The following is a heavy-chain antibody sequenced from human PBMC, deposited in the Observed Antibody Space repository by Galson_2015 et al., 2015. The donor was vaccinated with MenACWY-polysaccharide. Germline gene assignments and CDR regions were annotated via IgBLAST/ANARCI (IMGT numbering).Heavy chain of an antibody. CDR1: GFTFSNYF. D-gene: IGHD2-15*01. V-gene: IGHV3-23*01. Sequence: SLRLSCAASGFTFSNYFMTWVRQAPGKGLEWVSTVTSSGDATYYADSVKGRFTISRVNSRNTLYLQMNSLRAEDTAVYYCSRYCSGIRCYSGLDYWGQGTLVTVSS. J-gene: IGHJ4*02. CDR3: SRYCSGIRCYSGLDY. CDR2: VTSSGDAT.